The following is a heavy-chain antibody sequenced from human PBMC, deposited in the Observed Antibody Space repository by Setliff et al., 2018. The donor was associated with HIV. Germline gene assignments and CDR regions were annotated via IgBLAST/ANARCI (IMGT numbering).Heavy chain of an antibody. CDR3: ARGEEDDTFDI. J-gene: IGHJ3*02. CDR2: IHYSGSS. V-gene: IGHV4-61*10. CDR1: GGSISSGSYY. Sequence: SETLSLTCTVSGGSISSGSYYWSWIRQPAGKGLEWIGYIHYSGSSKYNPSLKSRVTISLDTSKNQFSLNLSSVTAADTAVYYCARGEEDDTFDIWGHGTMVTVSS.